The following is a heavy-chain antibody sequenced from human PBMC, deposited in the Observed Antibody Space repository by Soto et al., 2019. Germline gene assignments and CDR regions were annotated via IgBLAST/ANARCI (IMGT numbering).Heavy chain of an antibody. CDR2: INHSGST. V-gene: IGHV4-34*01. J-gene: IGHJ6*02. CDR1: GGSFSGYY. Sequence: XGTLSLACAVYGGSFSGYYWSWIRQPPGKGLEWIGEINHSGSTNYNPSLKSRVTISVDTSKNQFSLKLSSVTAADTAVYYCARGYDYVSGSYPHYYYGMDVWGQGTTLTVSS. D-gene: IGHD3-16*02. CDR3: ARGYDYVSGSYPHYYYGMDV.